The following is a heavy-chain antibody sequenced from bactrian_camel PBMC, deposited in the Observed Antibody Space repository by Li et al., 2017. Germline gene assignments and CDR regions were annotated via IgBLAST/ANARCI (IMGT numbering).Heavy chain of an antibody. CDR1: GFSFSDYA. V-gene: IGHV3S67*01. Sequence: DVQLVESGGGLVQPGGSLRLSCEASGFSFSDYAVSWVRQVPGNECEQVAHKRTDGTTYYADSVKGRFSIAQDNAKNTVYLQLNSLKMEDMAMYYCANFLGAGCGPRRPGHSYWGQGTQVTVS. J-gene: IGHJ4*01. CDR3: ANFLGAGCGPRRPGHSY. CDR2: KRTDGTT. D-gene: IGHD5*01.